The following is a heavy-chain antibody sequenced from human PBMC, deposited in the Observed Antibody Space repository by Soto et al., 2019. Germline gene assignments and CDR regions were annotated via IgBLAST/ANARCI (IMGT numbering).Heavy chain of an antibody. V-gene: IGHV1-69*12. CDR2: IIPIFGTA. J-gene: IGHJ1*01. CDR1: GGTFSSYA. CDR3: ASSPNYYDSSGYNFQH. Sequence: QVQLVQSGAEVKKPGSSVKVSCKASGGTFSSYAISWVRQAPGHGLEWMGGIIPIFGTANYAQKFQGRVTITADDSTSTVYMELSSLRPEDTAVYYCASSPNYYDSSGYNFQHWCQGTLVTVSS. D-gene: IGHD3-22*01.